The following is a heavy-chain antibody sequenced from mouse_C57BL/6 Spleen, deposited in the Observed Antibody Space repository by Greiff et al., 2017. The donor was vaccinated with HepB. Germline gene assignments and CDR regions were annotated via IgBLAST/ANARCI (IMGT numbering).Heavy chain of an antibody. CDR2: IYPGDGDT. D-gene: IGHD1-1*01. J-gene: IGHJ1*03. CDR1: GYAFSISW. Sequence: QVQLQQSGPELVKPGASVKISCKASGYAFSISWMNWVKQRPGKGLEWIGRIYPGDGDTNYNGKFKGKATLTADKSSSTAYMQLSSLTSEDSAVYFCARRDYGSSPLFDVWGTGTTVTVSS. V-gene: IGHV1-82*01. CDR3: ARRDYGSSPLFDV.